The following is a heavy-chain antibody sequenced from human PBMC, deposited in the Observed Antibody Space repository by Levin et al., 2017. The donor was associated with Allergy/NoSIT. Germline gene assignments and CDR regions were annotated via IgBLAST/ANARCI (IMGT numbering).Heavy chain of an antibody. V-gene: IGHV3-33*01. CDR1: GFTFSSYG. D-gene: IGHD1-14*01. J-gene: IGHJ4*02. CDR2: IWYDGSNK. Sequence: PGGSLRLSCAASGFTFSSYGMHWVRQAPGKGLEWVAVIWYDGSNKYYADSVKGRFTISRDNSKNTLYLQMNSLRAEDTAVYYCARATPPGVFDYWGQGTLVTVSS. CDR3: ARATPPGVFDY.